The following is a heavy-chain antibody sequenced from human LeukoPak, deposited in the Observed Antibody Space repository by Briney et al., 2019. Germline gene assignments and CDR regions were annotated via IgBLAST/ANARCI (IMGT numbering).Heavy chain of an antibody. D-gene: IGHD3-9*01. Sequence: KTSETLSLTCAVYSGSLSGYYWSWNRQPPGKGLEWFGEISDSGSTKYNPSLKSRITISVDKSKNQFSLKLISATAADTAVYYCTRSGRYFETQWGQGTLVTVSS. J-gene: IGHJ4*02. CDR3: TRSGRYFETQ. V-gene: IGHV4-34*01. CDR2: ISDSGST. CDR1: SGSLSGYY.